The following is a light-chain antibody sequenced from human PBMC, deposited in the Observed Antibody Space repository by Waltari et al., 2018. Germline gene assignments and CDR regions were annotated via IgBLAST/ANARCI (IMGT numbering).Light chain of an antibody. V-gene: IGLV1-47*02. Sequence: QSVLTQPPSASGTPGQRVTISCSGSNSTIGSNSVYWYQQLPGPAPNLLSYSNNQRPSGVPDRFSGSKSGTSASLAISGLRSEDEADYYCAAWDDSLSAVLFGGGTKVTAL. CDR3: AAWDDSLSAVL. J-gene: IGLJ2*01. CDR1: NSTIGSNS. CDR2: SNN.